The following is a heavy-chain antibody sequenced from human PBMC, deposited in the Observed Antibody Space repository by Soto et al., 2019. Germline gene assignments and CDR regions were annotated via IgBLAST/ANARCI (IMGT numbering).Heavy chain of an antibody. CDR3: AREEDTLIAVAGYVGDHGMDV. CDR1: GFTFSTYS. J-gene: IGHJ6*02. D-gene: IGHD6-19*01. CDR2: VSSSSTYI. V-gene: IGHV3-21*01. Sequence: EVQLVESGGGLVKPGGSLTLSCAASGFTFSTYSMNWVRQAPGKGLEWVSSVSSSSTYIYYADSVKGRFTVSRDNAKNSLSLQMNSLRAEDTGVYYCAREEDTLIAVAGYVGDHGMDVWGQGTTVPVSS.